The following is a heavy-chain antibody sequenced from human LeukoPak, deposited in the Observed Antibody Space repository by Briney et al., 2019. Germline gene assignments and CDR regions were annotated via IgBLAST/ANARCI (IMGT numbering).Heavy chain of an antibody. CDR1: GYTFTNYG. V-gene: IGHV1-18*01. CDR2: ISAYNGNT. J-gene: IGHJ4*02. D-gene: IGHD3-22*01. Sequence: ASVKVSCKASGYTFTNYGISWVRQAPGQGFEWMGWISAYNGNTNYAQKLQGRVTMTTDTSTSTAYMELRSLRSDDTAVYYCARDRGITMIVVGLFDYWGQETLVTVSS. CDR3: ARDRGITMIVVGLFDY.